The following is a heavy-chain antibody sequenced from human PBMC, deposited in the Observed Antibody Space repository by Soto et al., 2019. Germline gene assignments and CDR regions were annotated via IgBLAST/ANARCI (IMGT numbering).Heavy chain of an antibody. J-gene: IGHJ4*02. CDR1: GFTFSGSA. CDR2: IRSKANSYAT. D-gene: IGHD2-2*01. V-gene: IGHV3-73*02. CDR3: TKTEEGNCSRTRCFLGGGFDY. Sequence: EVQLVESGGGLVQPGGSLKLSCAASGFTFSGSAMHWVRQASGKGLEWVGRIRSKANSYATAYAASVKGRFTISRDDSKKTGYLEMNSLKTGGKAVFYFTKTEEGNCSRTRCFLGGGFDYWGQGTLVTVSS.